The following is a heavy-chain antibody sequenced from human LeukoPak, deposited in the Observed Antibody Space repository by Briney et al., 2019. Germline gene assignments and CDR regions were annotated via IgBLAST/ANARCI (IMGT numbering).Heavy chain of an antibody. D-gene: IGHD2-21*02. CDR2: MHGGNGNT. Sequence: ASVRVSCKASGYKFISHYLQWVRQAPGLGPEWMGWMHGGNGNTRYAEKFEGRVTMIRDTSTSTAYMDLSSLTSDDTAVYYCAREGSYCVGGDCYSFDFWGQGTLVTVSS. V-gene: IGHV1-2*02. CDR1: GYKFISHY. CDR3: AREGSYCVGGDCYSFDF. J-gene: IGHJ4*02.